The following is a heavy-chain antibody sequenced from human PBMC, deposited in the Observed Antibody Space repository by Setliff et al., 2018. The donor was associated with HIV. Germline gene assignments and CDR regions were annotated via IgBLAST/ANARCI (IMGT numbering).Heavy chain of an antibody. CDR2: IDPNGGNT. CDR1: GYTFTSYY. CDR3: AREAYSSSSVEI. V-gene: IGHV1-46*01. Sequence: SVKVSCKASGYTFTSYYVHWVRQAPGHGLEWMGIIDPNGGNTNFAQKFQGRVTMTRDTSTSTVYMELSSLTTDDTAVYYCAREAYSSSSVEIWGQGTLVTVSS. D-gene: IGHD6-13*01. J-gene: IGHJ4*02.